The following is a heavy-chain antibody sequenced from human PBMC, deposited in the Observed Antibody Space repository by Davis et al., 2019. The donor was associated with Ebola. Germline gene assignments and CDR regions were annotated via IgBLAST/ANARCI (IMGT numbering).Heavy chain of an antibody. D-gene: IGHD3-22*01. CDR3: AKAQTTYYYDSSGWGFDY. Sequence: GESLKISCAASGFTFSSYGMHWVRQAPGKGLEWVAVIWYDGSNKYYADSVKGRFTISRDNSKNTLYLQMNSLRAEDTAVYYCAKAQTTYYYDSSGWGFDYWGQGTLVTVSS. CDR1: GFTFSSYG. CDR2: IWYDGSNK. V-gene: IGHV3-33*06. J-gene: IGHJ4*02.